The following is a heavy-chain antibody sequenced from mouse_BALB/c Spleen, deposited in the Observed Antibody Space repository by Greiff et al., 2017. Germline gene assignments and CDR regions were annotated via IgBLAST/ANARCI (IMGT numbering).Heavy chain of an antibody. Sequence: EVHLVESGPELVKPGASVKIPCKASGYTFTDYNMDWVKQSHGKSLEWIGDINPNNGGTIYNQKFKGKATLTVDKSSSTAYMELRSLTSEDTAVYYCARKGYRYDGYAMDYWGQGTSVTVSS. D-gene: IGHD2-14*01. CDR1: GYTFTDYN. CDR3: ARKGYRYDGYAMDY. V-gene: IGHV1-18*01. J-gene: IGHJ4*01. CDR2: INPNNGGT.